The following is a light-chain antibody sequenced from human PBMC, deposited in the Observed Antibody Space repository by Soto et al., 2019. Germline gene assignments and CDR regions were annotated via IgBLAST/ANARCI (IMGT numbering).Light chain of an antibody. J-gene: IGKJ1*01. CDR1: QSISSW. CDR3: QQDNSILGT. Sequence: DIQMTQSPSTLSASVGDRVTITCRASQSISSWLAWYHQKPGKAPKLLIYDASSLESGVPSRFSRSGSGTEFTLSMCSLQPDDFATYYCQQDNSILGTFGQGTKVEIK. V-gene: IGKV1-5*01. CDR2: DAS.